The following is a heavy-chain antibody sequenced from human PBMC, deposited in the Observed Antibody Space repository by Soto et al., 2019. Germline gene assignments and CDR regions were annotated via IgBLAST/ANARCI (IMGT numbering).Heavy chain of an antibody. Sequence: PGGSLRLSCEASGFTFSGCGMHWVRQAPGKGLEWVAVISYDGSNKYYADSVKGRFTISRDNSKNTLYLQMNSLRAEDTAVYYCAKDWDVEMATIDGFSDYWGQGTLVTVSS. V-gene: IGHV3-30*18. J-gene: IGHJ4*02. D-gene: IGHD5-12*01. CDR3: AKDWDVEMATIDGFSDY. CDR2: ISYDGSNK. CDR1: GFTFSGCG.